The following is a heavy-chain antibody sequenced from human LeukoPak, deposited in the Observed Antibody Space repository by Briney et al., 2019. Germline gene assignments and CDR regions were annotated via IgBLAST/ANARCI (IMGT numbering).Heavy chain of an antibody. CDR1: GGSISSSSYY. Sequence: PSETLSLTCTVSGGSISSSSYYWGWIRQPPGKGLEWIGSIYYSGSTYYNPSLKSRVTISVDTSKNQFSLKLSSVTAADTAVCYCATNIDITMVRGVILYWGQGTLVTVSS. CDR2: IYYSGST. J-gene: IGHJ4*02. D-gene: IGHD3-10*01. V-gene: IGHV4-39*01. CDR3: ATNIDITMVRGVILY.